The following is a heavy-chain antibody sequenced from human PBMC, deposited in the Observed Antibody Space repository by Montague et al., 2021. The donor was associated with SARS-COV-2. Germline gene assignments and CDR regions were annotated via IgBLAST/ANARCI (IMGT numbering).Heavy chain of an antibody. CDR1: GDSVSSNSAA. CDR2: TYYRSKWYN. CDR3: ASGRMVPYSSSWTTLYYYYGMDV. V-gene: IGHV6-1*01. Sequence: CAISGDSVSSNSAAWNWIRQSPSGGLEWLGRTYYRSKWYNDNAVSLKXXITIHPDTSKNQFSLQLNSVTPEDTAVYYCASGRMVPYSSSWTTLYYYYGMDVWGQGTTVTVSS. D-gene: IGHD6-13*01. J-gene: IGHJ6*02.